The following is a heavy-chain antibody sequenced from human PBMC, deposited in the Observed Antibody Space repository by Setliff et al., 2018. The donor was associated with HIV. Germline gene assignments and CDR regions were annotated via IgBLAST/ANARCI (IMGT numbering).Heavy chain of an antibody. CDR1: GFTFTSYG. CDR3: AGSRGYFVKAD. Sequence: LRLSCAASGFTFTSYGMSWVSQPPGKGLEWVANINQNGREKYYVDSVKGRFTISRDNAKNSLSLQMNSLRGEDTAVYYCAGSRGYFVKADWGQGTLVTVSS. V-gene: IGHV3-7*01. CDR2: INQNGREK. J-gene: IGHJ4*02. D-gene: IGHD3-22*01.